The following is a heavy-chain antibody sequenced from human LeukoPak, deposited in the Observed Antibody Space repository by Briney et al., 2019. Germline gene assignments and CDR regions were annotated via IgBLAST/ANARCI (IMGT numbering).Heavy chain of an antibody. V-gene: IGHV3-30-3*01. CDR1: GFTFSSYA. Sequence: PGRSLRLSCAASGFTFSSYAMHWVRQAPGKGLEWVAVISYDGSNKYYADSVKGRFTISRDNSKNTLYLQMNSLRAEDTAVYYCAKVNYDFWSGYSYYYYMDVWGKRTTVTVSS. CDR2: ISYDGSNK. J-gene: IGHJ6*03. CDR3: AKVNYDFWSGYSYYYYMDV. D-gene: IGHD3-3*01.